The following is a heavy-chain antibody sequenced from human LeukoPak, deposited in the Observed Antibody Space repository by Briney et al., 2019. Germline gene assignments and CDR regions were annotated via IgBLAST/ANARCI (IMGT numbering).Heavy chain of an antibody. CDR3: ARDTRAEMGIDY. CDR2: IYASGST. V-gene: IGHV4-4*07. D-gene: IGHD5-24*01. Sequence: SETLSLTCTVSGGSVRSYYWSWIRQPAAKGLEWIGRIYASGSTNYNPPLKSRVTMSVDTSKNQFSLKLSSVTAADTAVYYCARDTRAEMGIDYWGQGTLVTASS. CDR1: GGSVRSYY. J-gene: IGHJ4*02.